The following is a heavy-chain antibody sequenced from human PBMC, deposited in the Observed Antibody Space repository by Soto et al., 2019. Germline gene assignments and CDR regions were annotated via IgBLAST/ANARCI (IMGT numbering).Heavy chain of an antibody. D-gene: IGHD2-2*01. CDR2: ISAYTDNP. V-gene: IGHV1-18*01. J-gene: IGHJ5*02. Sequence: QVQLVQSGGEVKKPGASVKVSCKASGYTFTNYGVTWVRQAPGQGLEWMGWISAYTDNPNYAQKFQGRVTMTIDTSTTTDYMDLRSLTSDDTSVYYGARVIPGAEAWFGPWGQGTLVTVSS. CDR1: GYTFTNYG. CDR3: ARVIPGAEAWFGP.